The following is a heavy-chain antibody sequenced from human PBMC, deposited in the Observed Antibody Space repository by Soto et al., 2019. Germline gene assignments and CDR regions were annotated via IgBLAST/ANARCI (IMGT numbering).Heavy chain of an antibody. CDR3: ARHSKPEDHWYFNL. Sequence: PGEALKISCKGSGYRFTSYWIGWVRQMPGKGLEWMGIIYPGDSETRYSPSFQGQVTISADKSFKTAYLQWSSLKASDTAIYYCARHSKPEDHWYFNLWGRGTQVTVSS. CDR2: IYPGDSET. J-gene: IGHJ2*01. CDR1: GYRFTSYW. V-gene: IGHV5-51*01.